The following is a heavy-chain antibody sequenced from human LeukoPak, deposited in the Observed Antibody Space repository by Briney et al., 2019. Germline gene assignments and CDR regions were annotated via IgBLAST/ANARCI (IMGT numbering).Heavy chain of an antibody. D-gene: IGHD3-22*01. J-gene: IGHJ3*02. CDR3: ARHVRMGDYYDSSGYSDAFDI. Sequence: SETLSLTCTVSGGSISSSSYYWGWIRQPPGKGLEWIGSIYYSGSTYYNPSLKSRGTITVDMSKNQFSLKLSSVTAADTAVYYCARHVRMGDYYDSSGYSDAFDIWGQGTMVTVSS. CDR2: IYYSGST. CDR1: GGSISSSSYY. V-gene: IGHV4-39*01.